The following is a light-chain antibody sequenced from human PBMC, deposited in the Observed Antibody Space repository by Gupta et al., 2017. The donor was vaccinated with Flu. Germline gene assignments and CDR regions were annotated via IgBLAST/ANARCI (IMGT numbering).Light chain of an antibody. Sequence: QNPGQAPQLIIYEVNNRPSGVSYRFSGSKSGYTASLTISGLRVEDESDYYCNSYASSNTRVFGTGTKVIVL. CDR2: EVN. J-gene: IGLJ1*01. CDR3: NSYASSNTRV. V-gene: IGLV2-14*01.